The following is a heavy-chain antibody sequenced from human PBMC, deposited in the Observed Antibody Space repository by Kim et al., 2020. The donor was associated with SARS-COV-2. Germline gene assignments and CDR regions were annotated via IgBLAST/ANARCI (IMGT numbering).Heavy chain of an antibody. Sequence: YHHPSPKSRVTISLDTSQNQFSLQRSSVTAADTAVYYCATRPPYSYGPDYWGQGTLVTVSS. D-gene: IGHD5-18*01. J-gene: IGHJ4*02. CDR3: ATRPPYSYGPDY. V-gene: IGHV4-39*07.